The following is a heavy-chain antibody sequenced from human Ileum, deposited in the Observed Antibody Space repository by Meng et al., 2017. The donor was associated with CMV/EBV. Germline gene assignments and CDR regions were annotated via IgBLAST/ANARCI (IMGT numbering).Heavy chain of an antibody. CDR2: LNPNTGGT. V-gene: IGHV1-2*02. D-gene: IGHD4-11*01. CDR1: GYTFTDYY. CDR3: ARGGYDYSGWFDP. Sequence: ASVKVSCKASGYTFTDYYMHWVRQAPGQGLEWMGWLNPNTGGTNFAQKFRGRVTMTRDTSISTAYMELSSLRSDDTAVYYCARGGYDYSGWFDPWGQGTLVTVSS. J-gene: IGHJ5*02.